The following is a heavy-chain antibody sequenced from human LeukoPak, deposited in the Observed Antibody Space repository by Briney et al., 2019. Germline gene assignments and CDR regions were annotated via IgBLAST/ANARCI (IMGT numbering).Heavy chain of an antibody. V-gene: IGHV4-59*01. J-gene: IGHJ6*02. CDR1: GGSISSYY. Sequence: SETLSLTCTVSGGSISSYYWSWIRQPPGKGLELIGYIYYSGSTNYNPSLKSRVAISVDTSKNQFSLKLSSVTAADTAVYYCARVEDSTPPSYGMDVWGQGTTVTVSS. CDR2: IYYSGST. CDR3: ARVEDSTPPSYGMDV. D-gene: IGHD2-2*01.